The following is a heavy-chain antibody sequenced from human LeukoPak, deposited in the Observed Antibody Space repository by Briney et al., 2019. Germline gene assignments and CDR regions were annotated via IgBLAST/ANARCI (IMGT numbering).Heavy chain of an antibody. J-gene: IGHJ4*02. D-gene: IGHD1-26*01. CDR1: GFTFSSYA. Sequence: PEGSLRLSCAASGFTFSSYAMSWVRQAPGKGLEWVSVISGSGGSTYSADSVKGRFTISRDNSKNTLYLQMNSLRAEDTAVYFCAKSQDGGRLFHFDYWGQGTLVTVSS. CDR2: ISGSGGST. V-gene: IGHV3-23*01. CDR3: AKSQDGGRLFHFDY.